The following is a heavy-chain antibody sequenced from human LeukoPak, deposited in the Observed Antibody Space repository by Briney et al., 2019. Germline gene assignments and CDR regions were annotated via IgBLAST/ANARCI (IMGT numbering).Heavy chain of an antibody. CDR2: IHPGDSDT. V-gene: IGHV5-51*01. J-gene: IGHJ3*01. Sequence: GESLKISSQGSGXTFTAYCIGWVRQMPGKGLEWVGIIHPGDSDTRYSPSFQGQVTISADKSITTAYLQWSSLKASDTAMYYCARPNITSYYDSRGYDAFDVWGQGTMVIVSS. CDR3: ARPNITSYYDSRGYDAFDV. D-gene: IGHD3-22*01. CDR1: GXTFTAYC.